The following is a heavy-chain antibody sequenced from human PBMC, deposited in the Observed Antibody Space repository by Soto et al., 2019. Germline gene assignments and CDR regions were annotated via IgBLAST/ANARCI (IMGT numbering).Heavy chain of an antibody. V-gene: IGHV3-23*01. CDR1: GLTFSSYA. CDR2: ISGSGGST. D-gene: IGHD5-12*01. CDR3: AKDPLFMVATIFDY. J-gene: IGHJ4*02. Sequence: GGSLRLSCAASGLTFSSYAMSWVRQAPGKGLEWVSAISGSGGSTYYADSVKGRFTISRDNSKNTLYLQMNSLRAEDTAVYYCAKDPLFMVATIFDYWGQGTLVTVSS.